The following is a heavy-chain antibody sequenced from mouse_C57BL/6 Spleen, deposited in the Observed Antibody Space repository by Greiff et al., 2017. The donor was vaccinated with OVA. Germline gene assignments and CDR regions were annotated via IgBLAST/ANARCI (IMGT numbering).Heavy chain of an antibody. D-gene: IGHD1-1*01. Sequence: VQLQQPGTELVKPGASVKLSCKASGYTFTSYWMHWVKQRPGQGLEWIGNINPSNGGTNYNEKFKSKATLTVDKSSSTAYMQLSSLTSEDSAVYYCARPHYYGSSYPYYFDYWGQGTTLTVSS. V-gene: IGHV1-53*01. J-gene: IGHJ2*01. CDR2: INPSNGGT. CDR1: GYTFTSYW. CDR3: ARPHYYGSSYPYYFDY.